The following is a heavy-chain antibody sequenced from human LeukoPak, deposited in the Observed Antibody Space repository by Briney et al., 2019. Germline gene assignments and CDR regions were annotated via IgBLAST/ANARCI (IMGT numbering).Heavy chain of an antibody. J-gene: IGHJ4*02. D-gene: IGHD5-24*01. CDR1: GFTFTDYY. Sequence: ASVKVSCKASGFTFTDYYMHWVRQAPGQGPEWMGWINPNSGGTTYEQKFQGRVTMTSDTSTSTAYMELYSLRSDDTAVYYCARPTGRDGYNRYDYWGQGTLVTVSS. V-gene: IGHV1-2*02. CDR3: ARPTGRDGYNRYDY. CDR2: INPNSGGT.